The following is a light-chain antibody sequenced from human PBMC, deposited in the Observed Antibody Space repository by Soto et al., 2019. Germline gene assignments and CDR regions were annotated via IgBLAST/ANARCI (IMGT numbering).Light chain of an antibody. CDR2: DAS. J-gene: IGKJ4*01. Sequence: EIVMTQSPATLSVSPGERATLSCRASQSVGSRLAWYQQKPGQSPRLLIYDASFRDTGVPARFSGSGSGTEFPLTFSGLQSEDFAVYYCQQYKSWPPLTFGGGTKVEIK. V-gene: IGKV3-15*01. CDR1: QSVGSR. CDR3: QQYKSWPPLT.